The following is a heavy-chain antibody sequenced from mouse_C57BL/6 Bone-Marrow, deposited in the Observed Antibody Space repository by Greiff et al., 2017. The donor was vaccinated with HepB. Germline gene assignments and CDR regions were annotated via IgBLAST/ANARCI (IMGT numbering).Heavy chain of an antibody. D-gene: IGHD2-4*01. V-gene: IGHV1-72*01. CDR2: IAPNSGGT. Sequence: QVQLQQPGAELVKPGASVKLSCKASGYTFTSYWMHWVKQRPGRGLEWIGRIAPNSGGTKYNEKFKSKATLTVDKPSSTAYMQLSSLTSEDSAVYYCARSSYDYDGLYAMDYWGQGTSVTVSS. J-gene: IGHJ4*01. CDR3: ARSSYDYDGLYAMDY. CDR1: GYTFTSYW.